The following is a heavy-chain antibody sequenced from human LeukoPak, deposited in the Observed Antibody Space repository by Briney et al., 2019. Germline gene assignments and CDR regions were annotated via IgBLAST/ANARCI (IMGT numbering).Heavy chain of an antibody. J-gene: IGHJ4*02. Sequence: PGGSLRLSCAASGFLFSSYAMSCVRQAPGKGLEWVSAISGSGGSTHYADPVKGRLTISRDKSKNTLYLQMNSLRVEDTAVYYCASFVPASDYWGQGTLVTVSS. V-gene: IGHV3-23*01. CDR1: GFLFSSYA. CDR3: ASFVPASDY. D-gene: IGHD2-2*01. CDR2: ISGSGGST.